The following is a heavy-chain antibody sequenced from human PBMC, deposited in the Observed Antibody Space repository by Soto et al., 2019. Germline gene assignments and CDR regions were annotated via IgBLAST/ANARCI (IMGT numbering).Heavy chain of an antibody. D-gene: IGHD2-15*01. V-gene: IGHV3-74*01. CDR1: GFSFSSHW. CDR2: INSDGSST. J-gene: IGHJ4*02. CDR3: ARGSGVAADY. Sequence: GGSLRLSCAASGFSFSSHWMHWVRQAPGKGLVWVSRINSDGSSTGYADSVKGRFTISRDNAKNTLYLQMNSVRAEDAAVYYCARGSGVAADYWGQGTLVTVSS.